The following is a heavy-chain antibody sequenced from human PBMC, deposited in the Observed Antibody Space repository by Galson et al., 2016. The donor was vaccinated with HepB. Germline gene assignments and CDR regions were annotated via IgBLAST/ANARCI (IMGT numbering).Heavy chain of an antibody. Sequence: SLRLSCAASGFSFGVYGMHWVRRSPGKGLEWVALISYDDSLIYYADSVKGRFTISRDEARNTLFLQMDNLRREDTGLYFCVKDSLKEIQVWSSFDSWGQGTLVTVSS. CDR2: ISYDDSLI. V-gene: IGHV3-30*18. J-gene: IGHJ4*02. D-gene: IGHD2-21*01. CDR1: GFSFGVYG. CDR3: VKDSLKEIQVWSSFDS.